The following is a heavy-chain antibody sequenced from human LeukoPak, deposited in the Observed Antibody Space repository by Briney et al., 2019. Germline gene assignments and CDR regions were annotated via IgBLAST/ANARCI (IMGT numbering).Heavy chain of an antibody. Sequence: ASETLSLTCSVSGDSISSSSYHWGWIRQSPGKGLKWIGSMYYRGTTYENSSLKSRLTLSIDTSNNQFSLKLTSVTAADTAVYYCAREYSRSVVAGSRPDLWSQGLLVTVSS. V-gene: IGHV4-39*02. CDR1: GDSISSSSYH. J-gene: IGHJ4*02. D-gene: IGHD2-21*01. CDR2: MYYRGTT. CDR3: AREYSRSVVAGSRPDL.